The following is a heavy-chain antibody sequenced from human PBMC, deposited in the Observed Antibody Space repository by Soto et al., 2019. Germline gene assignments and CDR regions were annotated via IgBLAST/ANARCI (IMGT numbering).Heavy chain of an antibody. V-gene: IGHV4-34*01. CDR3: ARVFKEIIESTGCPKPYYYGLDV. Sequence: QVQLQQWGAGLLKPSETLSLTCGVSGASLSGVYWTWIRQTPGRGLEWIGEINHSGIAYYTPALRDRGTISVDTSRKKFSLSLDSVTAAVTGRYYCARVFKEIIESTGCPKPYYYGLDVCSQGTAAIVSS. CDR2: INHSGIA. CDR1: GASLSGVY. D-gene: IGHD6-19*01. J-gene: IGHJ6*02.